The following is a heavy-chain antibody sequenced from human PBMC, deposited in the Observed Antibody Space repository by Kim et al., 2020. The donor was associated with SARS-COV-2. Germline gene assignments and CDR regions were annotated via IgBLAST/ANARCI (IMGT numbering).Heavy chain of an antibody. D-gene: IGHD6-19*01. CDR3: ARRVAVAGTYYFDY. J-gene: IGHJ4*02. V-gene: IGHV5-51*01. Sequence: SPSFQGQVTLSADKSISTADLQWSSLKASDTAMYYCARRVAVAGTYYFDYWGQGTLVTVSS.